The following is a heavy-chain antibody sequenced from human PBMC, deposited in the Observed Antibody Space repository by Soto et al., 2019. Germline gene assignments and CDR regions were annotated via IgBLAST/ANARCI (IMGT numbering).Heavy chain of an antibody. CDR2: TYYSGST. D-gene: IGHD2-8*01. V-gene: IGHV4-59*01. J-gene: IGHJ3*02. CDR1: GGSISSYY. Sequence: SETLSLTCTVSGGSISSYYWSWIRQPPGKGLEWIGYTYYSGSTNYNPSLKSRVTISVDTSKNQFSLKLSSATAADTAVYYCAREGEWSPTDHDAFDIWGQGTMVTVSS. CDR3: AREGEWSPTDHDAFDI.